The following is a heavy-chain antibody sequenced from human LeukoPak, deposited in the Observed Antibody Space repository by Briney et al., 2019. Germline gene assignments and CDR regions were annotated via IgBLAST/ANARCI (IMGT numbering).Heavy chain of an antibody. CDR2: ISAYNGNT. D-gene: IGHD6-19*01. CDR1: GYTFTSYG. V-gene: IGHV1-18*01. CDR3: ARAFLAVAGTDYWFDP. Sequence: GASVKVSCKASGYTFTSYGISWERQAPGQGLEWMGWISAYNGNTNYAQKLQGRVTMTTDTSTSTAYMELRSLRSDDTAVYYCARAFLAVAGTDYWFDPWGQGTLVTVSS. J-gene: IGHJ5*02.